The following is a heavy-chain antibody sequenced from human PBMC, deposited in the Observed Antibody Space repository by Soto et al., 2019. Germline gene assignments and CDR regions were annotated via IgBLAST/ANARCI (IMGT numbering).Heavy chain of an antibody. Sequence: SETLSLTCSVSGGSISGSYWSWIRQSPRKGLEWLGYVYYTGSTNYSPSLRSRVSISVDTSKNEFSLRLSSVTAADTAVYFCARSVAVPGAHIDYWGQGTQVTVSS. D-gene: IGHD6-19*01. J-gene: IGHJ4*02. CDR2: VYYTGST. CDR3: ARSVAVPGAHIDY. V-gene: IGHV4-59*01. CDR1: GGSISGSY.